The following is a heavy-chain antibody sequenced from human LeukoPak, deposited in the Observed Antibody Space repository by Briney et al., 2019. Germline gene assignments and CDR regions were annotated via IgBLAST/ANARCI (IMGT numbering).Heavy chain of an antibody. CDR2: MNPNSGKT. Sequence: GASVKVSCKASGGVFTTYAISWVRQAPGQGLEWMGWMNPNSGKTGYARKFQGRVTFTRNSSISTAYMDLSSLRSEDTAVYYCARGVRFSDFYYYMDVWGQGTTVTVSS. D-gene: IGHD3-3*01. J-gene: IGHJ6*03. CDR1: GGVFTTYA. CDR3: ARGVRFSDFYYYMDV. V-gene: IGHV1-8*01.